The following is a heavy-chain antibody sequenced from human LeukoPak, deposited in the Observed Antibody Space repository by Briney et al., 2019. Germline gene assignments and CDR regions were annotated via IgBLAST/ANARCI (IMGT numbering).Heavy chain of an antibody. CDR3: ATGSGPPDNWFDP. V-gene: IGHV4-34*01. Sequence: SETLSLTCAVYGGSFSGYYWSWIRQPPGKGLEWIGEINHSGSTNYNPSLKSRVTISVDTSKSQFSLKLSSVTAADTAVYYCATGSGPPDNWFDPWGQGTLVTVS. J-gene: IGHJ5*02. CDR1: GGSFSGYY. D-gene: IGHD3-3*01. CDR2: INHSGST.